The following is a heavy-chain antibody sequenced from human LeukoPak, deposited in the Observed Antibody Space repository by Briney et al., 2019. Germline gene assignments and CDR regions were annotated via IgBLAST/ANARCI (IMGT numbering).Heavy chain of an antibody. V-gene: IGHV3-20*04. CDR3: ARCSRSSTDCYSAFDI. CDR2: ITNWNGGST. D-gene: IGHD2-2*02. Sequence: PGGSLRLSCEASGFTFDDYGVSWVRRSTGKGLEWVPAITNWNGGSTGYADSVRGRFTISRDNAKNSLYLQMNSLRAEDTALYYCARCSRSSTDCYSAFDIWGQGTMVTVSS. J-gene: IGHJ3*02. CDR1: GFTFDDYG.